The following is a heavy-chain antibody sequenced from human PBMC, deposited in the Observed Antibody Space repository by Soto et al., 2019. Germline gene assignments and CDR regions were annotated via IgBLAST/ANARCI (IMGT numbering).Heavy chain of an antibody. D-gene: IGHD5-18*01. V-gene: IGHV3-48*02. CDR1: GFTFSSYA. Sequence: EGQLLESGGGLVQPGGSLRLSCAASGFTFSSYAMNWVRQAPGKGLEWVSYISSSSSTIYYADSVKGRFTISRDNAKNSLYLQMNSLRDEDTAVYYCASVGVDTAMAPDAFDIWGQGTMVTVSS. CDR3: ASVGVDTAMAPDAFDI. J-gene: IGHJ3*02. CDR2: ISSSSSTI.